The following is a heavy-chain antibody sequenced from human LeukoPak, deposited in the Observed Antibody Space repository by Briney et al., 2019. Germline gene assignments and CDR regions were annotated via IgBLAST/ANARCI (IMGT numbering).Heavy chain of an antibody. CDR2: ISWNSGSI. V-gene: IGHV3-9*03. Sequence: GRSLRLSCAASGFTFDDYAMHWVRQAPGKGLEWVSGISWNSGSIDYADSVKGRFTISRDNAKNSLYLQLNSLRPEDMALYYCVKVMYSGSWGTEAFDIWGQGTMVTVPS. CDR1: GFTFDDYA. J-gene: IGHJ3*02. D-gene: IGHD6-6*01. CDR3: VKVMYSGSWGTEAFDI.